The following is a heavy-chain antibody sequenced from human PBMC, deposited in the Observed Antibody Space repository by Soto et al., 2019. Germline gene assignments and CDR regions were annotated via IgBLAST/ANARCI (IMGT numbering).Heavy chain of an antibody. CDR2: ISYDGNTK. V-gene: IGHV3-30*18. J-gene: IGHJ4*02. CDR1: GFTLSSYG. CDR3: AKSPGTALSGSHY. Sequence: QAQLVESGGGVVQPGRSLRLSCAASGFTLSSYGMYWVRQAPGKGLEWVAVISYDGNTKYYGDFVKGRFTISRDNSKDTLYLQMNSLRADDTAVYYCAKSPGTALSGSHYWGQGTLVTVSS. D-gene: IGHD3-22*01.